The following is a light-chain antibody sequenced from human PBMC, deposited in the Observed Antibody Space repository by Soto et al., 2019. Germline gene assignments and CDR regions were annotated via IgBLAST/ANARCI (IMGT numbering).Light chain of an antibody. CDR3: QQSLSTPLT. Sequence: DIQMTQSPSTLSASVGDRVTITCRASQSISSWLAWYQQKPGIAPKLLIYHASNLDSGVPSRFSGSGYGTEFTLTISSLQPDDFATYYCQQSLSTPLTFGGGTKVEIK. J-gene: IGKJ4*01. CDR2: HAS. CDR1: QSISSW. V-gene: IGKV1-5*01.